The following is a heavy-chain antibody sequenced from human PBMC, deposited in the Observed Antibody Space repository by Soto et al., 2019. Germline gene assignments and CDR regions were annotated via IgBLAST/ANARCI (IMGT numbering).Heavy chain of an antibody. CDR3: ARNPVSEGWLDI. J-gene: IGHJ3*02. CDR1: VGTFSSYA. Sequence: QVQLVQSGAEVKKPGSSVKVSCKASVGTFSSYAISWVRQAPGQGLEWMGGIIPIFGTANYAQKFQGRVTITADESTRTAYMALSSLRSEDTAVYYCARNPVSEGWLDIWGQGTMVTVSS. D-gene: IGHD6-19*01. V-gene: IGHV1-69*01. CDR2: IIPIFGTA.